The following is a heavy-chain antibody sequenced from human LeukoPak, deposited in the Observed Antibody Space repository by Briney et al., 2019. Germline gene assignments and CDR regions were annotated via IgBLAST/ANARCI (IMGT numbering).Heavy chain of an antibody. D-gene: IGHD5-18*01. CDR3: ARMAMDPAMVTNFFDL. CDR1: GYTFTDYY. CDR2: IHPSGGST. Sequence: ASVKISCKASGYTFTDYYMYWVRQAPGQGPECMGVIHPSGGSTTSAQKFQGRVTLTKDTATGTIYIELSSLRSDDTAVYYCARMAMDPAMVTNFFDLWGQGTLLIVSA. J-gene: IGHJ4*02. V-gene: IGHV1-46*01.